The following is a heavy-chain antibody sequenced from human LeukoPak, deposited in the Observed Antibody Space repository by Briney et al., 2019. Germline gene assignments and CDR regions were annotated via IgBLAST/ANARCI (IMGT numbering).Heavy chain of an antibody. V-gene: IGHV3-15*01. CDR1: GFTFSNAW. CDR3: TTERASNYYDSSGYGAFDI. J-gene: IGHJ3*02. CDR2: IKSKTDGGTT. D-gene: IGHD3-22*01. Sequence: GGSLRLSCAASGFTFSNAWMSWVRQAPGKGQEWVGRIKSKTDGGTTDYAAPVKGRFTISRDDSKNTLYLQMNSLKTEDTAVYYCTTERASNYYDSSGYGAFDIWGQGTMVTVSS.